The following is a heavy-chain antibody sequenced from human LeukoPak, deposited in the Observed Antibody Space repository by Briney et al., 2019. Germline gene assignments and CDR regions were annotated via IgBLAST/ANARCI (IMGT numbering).Heavy chain of an antibody. Sequence: ASVKVSCKASGYTFTSYAMNWVRQAPGQGLEWMGWINTNTGNPTYAQGFTGQFVFSLDTSVSTAYLQICSLKAEDTAVYYCARGSFFGLDDYWGQGTLVTVSS. CDR1: GYTFTSYA. V-gene: IGHV7-4-1*01. CDR3: ARGSFFGLDDY. D-gene: IGHD3-10*01. J-gene: IGHJ4*02. CDR2: INTNTGNP.